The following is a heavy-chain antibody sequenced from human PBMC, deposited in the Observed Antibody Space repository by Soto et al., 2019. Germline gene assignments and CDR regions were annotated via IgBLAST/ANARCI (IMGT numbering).Heavy chain of an antibody. CDR3: ARDQAYGVPVYYFDY. J-gene: IGHJ4*02. Sequence: GGSLRLSCAASGFTFSSYAMHWVRQAPGKGLEWVAVISYDGSNKYYADSVKGRFTISRDNSKNTLYLQMNSLRAEDTAVYYCARDQAYGVPVYYFDYWGQGTLVTVSS. CDR2: ISYDGSNK. V-gene: IGHV3-30-3*01. CDR1: GFTFSSYA. D-gene: IGHD3-10*01.